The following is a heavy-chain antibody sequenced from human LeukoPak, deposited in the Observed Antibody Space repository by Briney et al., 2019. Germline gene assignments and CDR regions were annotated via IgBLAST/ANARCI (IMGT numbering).Heavy chain of an antibody. D-gene: IGHD3-22*01. Sequence: SETLSLTCAVYGASFGAYYWCWIRQPPGKGLEWIGEINHSGGTNYSPSLKSRVTISVDTSKNQFSLKLTSVTAADTAVYYCARYYYDGSGYYPVADYWGQGTLVTVSP. CDR2: INHSGGT. CDR3: ARYYYDGSGYYPVADY. CDR1: GASFGAYY. J-gene: IGHJ4*02. V-gene: IGHV4-34*01.